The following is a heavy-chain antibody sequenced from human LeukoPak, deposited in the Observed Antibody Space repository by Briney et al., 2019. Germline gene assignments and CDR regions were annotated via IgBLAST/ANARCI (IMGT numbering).Heavy chain of an antibody. CDR1: GFTFSSYG. J-gene: IGHJ5*02. CDR3: AKRARKSRGDNWFDP. V-gene: IGHV3-33*06. Sequence: GRSLRLSCAASGFTFSSYGMHWVRQAPGKGLEWVAVIWYDGSNKYYADSVKGRFTISRDNSKNTLYLQMNSLRAEDTAVYYCAKRARKSRGDNWFDPWGQGTLVTVSS. D-gene: IGHD6-6*01. CDR2: IWYDGSNK.